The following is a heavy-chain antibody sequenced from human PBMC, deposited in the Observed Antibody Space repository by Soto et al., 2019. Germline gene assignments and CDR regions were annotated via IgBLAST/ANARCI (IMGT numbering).Heavy chain of an antibody. CDR1: GYTFTSYA. V-gene: IGHV1-3*05. J-gene: IGHJ4*02. CDR2: INAGNGNT. Sequence: QVQLVQSGAEEKKPGASVKVSCKASGYTFTSYAMHWVRQAPGQRLEWMGWINAGNGNTKYSQKFQGRVTITRDTSASTAYMELSSRRSEDTAVYYCARAEGDYYESSSYDYWGQGTLVTVSS. CDR3: ARAEGDYYESSSYDY. D-gene: IGHD3-22*01.